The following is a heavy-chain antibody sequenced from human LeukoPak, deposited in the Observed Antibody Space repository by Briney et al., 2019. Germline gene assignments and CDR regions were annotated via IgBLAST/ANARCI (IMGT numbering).Heavy chain of an antibody. CDR2: IYSGGST. V-gene: IGHV3-53*01. J-gene: IGHJ3*02. CDR1: GFTVSSNY. Sequence: PGGSLRLSCAASGFTVSSNYMSWVRQAPGKGLEWVSVIYSGGSTYYADSVKGRFTISRDNSKNTLYLQMNSLRAEDTAVYYCARTHGDYGGNLDAFDIWGQGTMVTVSS. D-gene: IGHD4-23*01. CDR3: ARTHGDYGGNLDAFDI.